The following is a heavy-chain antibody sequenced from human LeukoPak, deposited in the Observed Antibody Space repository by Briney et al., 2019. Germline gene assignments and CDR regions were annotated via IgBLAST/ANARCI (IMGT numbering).Heavy chain of an antibody. CDR1: GGTFSSYA. V-gene: IGHV1-69*06. CDR3: ARDRLQYYYGSGSYYNPGDAFDI. J-gene: IGHJ3*02. Sequence: ASVKVPCKASGGTFSSYAISWVRQAPGQGLEWMGGIIPIFGTANYAQKFQGRVTITADKSTSTAYMELSSLRSEDTAVYYCARDRLQYYYGSGSYYNPGDAFDIWGQGTMVTVSS. CDR2: IIPIFGTA. D-gene: IGHD3-10*01.